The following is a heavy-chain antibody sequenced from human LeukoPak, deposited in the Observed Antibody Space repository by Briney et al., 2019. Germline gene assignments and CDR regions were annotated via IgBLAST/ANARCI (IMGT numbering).Heavy chain of an antibody. CDR3: ARQNFWSGYVDY. J-gene: IGHJ4*02. D-gene: IGHD3-3*01. CDR1: GGSFSSYY. V-gene: IGHV4-34*01. CDR2: INHSGRT. Sequence: SETLSLTCAVYGGSFSSYYWSWIRQPPGKGLEWIGEINHSGRTNYNPSLKSRVTISVDTSKNQFSLKLSSVTAADTAVYYCARQNFWSGYVDYWGQGTLVTVSS.